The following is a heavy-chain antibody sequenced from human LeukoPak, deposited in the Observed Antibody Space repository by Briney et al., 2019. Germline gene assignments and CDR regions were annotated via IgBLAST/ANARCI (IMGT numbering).Heavy chain of an antibody. Sequence: TSSETLSLACTVSGGSISSSSYYWGWIRQPPGKGLEWIGSIYYSGGTYYNPSLKSRVTISVDTSKNQFSLKLSSVTAADTAVYYCARRLSTYSSSPYFDYWGQGTLVTVSS. J-gene: IGHJ4*02. CDR3: ARRLSTYSSSPYFDY. D-gene: IGHD6-6*01. CDR1: GGSISSSSYY. CDR2: IYYSGGT. V-gene: IGHV4-39*01.